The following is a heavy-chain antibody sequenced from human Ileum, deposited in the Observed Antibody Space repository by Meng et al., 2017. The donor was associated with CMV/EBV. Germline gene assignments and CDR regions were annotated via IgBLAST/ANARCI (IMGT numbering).Heavy chain of an antibody. V-gene: IGHV3-74*01. D-gene: IGHD6-13*01. J-gene: IGHJ4*02. CDR3: GRGGSTYFDY. CDR1: RFTFSSYW. CDR2: IYSDGSST. Sequence: GGSLRLSCAASRFTFSSYWMHWVRQAPGKGLVWVSRIYSDGSSTNYADSVKGRFTMSRDNARNTLYLQMNSLRAEDTAVYYCGRGGSTYFDYWGQGTLVTVSS.